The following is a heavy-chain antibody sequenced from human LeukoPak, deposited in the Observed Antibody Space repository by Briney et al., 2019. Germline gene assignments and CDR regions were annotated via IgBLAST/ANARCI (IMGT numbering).Heavy chain of an antibody. CDR1: GGSISSSSHY. D-gene: IGHD3-22*01. CDR3: ARRDYYDSSGYPLPPESFDI. V-gene: IGHV4-39*07. J-gene: IGHJ3*02. Sequence: PSETLSLTCTVSGGSISSSSHYWGWIRQPQGKGLEWIGSISNSGSTYYNPSLKSRVTISVDTSMNQFSLKLSSVTAADTAVYYCARRDYYDSSGYPLPPESFDIWGQGTMVTVSS. CDR2: ISNSGST.